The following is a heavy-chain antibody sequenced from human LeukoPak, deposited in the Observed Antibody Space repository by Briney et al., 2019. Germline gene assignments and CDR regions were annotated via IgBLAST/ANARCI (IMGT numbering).Heavy chain of an antibody. V-gene: IGHV4-59*02. D-gene: IGHD1-26*01. CDR2: VHSSGSA. CDR1: GGSVSTYY. Sequence: PSETLSLTCTVSGGSVSTYYWSWIPQPPGKGLEWIGCVHSSGSATYNPSLKSRVSMSVDTSKNQFSLRLSSVTAADTAMYYCARDIRIVGATLYFDYWGQGTLVTVSS. J-gene: IGHJ4*02. CDR3: ARDIRIVGATLYFDY.